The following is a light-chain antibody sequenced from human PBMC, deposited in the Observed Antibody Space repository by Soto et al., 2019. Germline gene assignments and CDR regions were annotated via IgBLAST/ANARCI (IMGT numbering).Light chain of an antibody. J-gene: IGLJ1*01. V-gene: IGLV2-14*01. CDR3: SSYTSSSTLYV. CDR2: EVN. Sequence: QSVLTHPASLSGSPRQSITISCTGASSDVGGYTYVSWYQQHPGKAPKLMIYEVNNRPSGVSHRFSGSKSGNTASLTISGLQAEDEADYYCSSYTSSSTLYVFGTGTKVTVL. CDR1: SSDVGGYTY.